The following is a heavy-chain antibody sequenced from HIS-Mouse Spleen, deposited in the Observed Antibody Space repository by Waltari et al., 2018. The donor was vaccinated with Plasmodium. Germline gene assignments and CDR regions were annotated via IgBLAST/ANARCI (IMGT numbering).Heavy chain of an antibody. J-gene: IGHJ4*02. V-gene: IGHV4-34*01. CDR3: ARGRRIVVVTAPRGFFDY. D-gene: IGHD2-21*02. CDR1: GGSFSGYY. CDR2: SKQSGST. Sequence: QVQLQQWGAGPLKPSETLSLTCAVYGGSFSGYYWSWIRQPPGKGLAWIGESKQSGSTNYNPSLKSRVTISVDTSKNQFSLKLSSVTAADTAVYYCARGRRIVVVTAPRGFFDYWGQGTLVTVSS.